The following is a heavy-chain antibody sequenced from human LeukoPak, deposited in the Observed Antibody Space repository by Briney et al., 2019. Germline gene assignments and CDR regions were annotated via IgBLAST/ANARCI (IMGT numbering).Heavy chain of an antibody. D-gene: IGHD4-11*01. V-gene: IGHV3-64*01. J-gene: IGHJ4*02. CDR3: ARGGLAVTGPHDY. CDR2: ISSNGGST. CDR1: GFTFSSYA. Sequence: GGSLRLSCAASGFTFSSYAMHWVRQAPGKGLEYVSAISSNGGSTYYANSVKGRFTISRDNSKNTLYLQMGSLRAEDMAVYYCARGGLAVTGPHDYWGQGTLVTVSS.